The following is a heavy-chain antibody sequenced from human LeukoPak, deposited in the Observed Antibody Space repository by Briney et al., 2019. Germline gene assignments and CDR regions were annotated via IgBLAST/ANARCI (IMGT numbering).Heavy chain of an antibody. CDR2: IIPIFGTA. CDR3: ARRVGATGD. Sequence: SVKVSCXASGGTFSSYAISWVRQAPRQGLEWMAGIIPIFGTANYAQKFQGRVTITADESTSTAYMGLSSLRSEDTAVYYCARRVGATGDWGQGTLVTVSS. J-gene: IGHJ4*02. V-gene: IGHV1-69*13. D-gene: IGHD1-26*01. CDR1: GGTFSSYA.